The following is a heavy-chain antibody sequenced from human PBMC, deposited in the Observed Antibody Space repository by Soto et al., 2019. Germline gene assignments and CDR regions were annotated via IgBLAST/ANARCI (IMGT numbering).Heavy chain of an antibody. CDR2: IYYSGST. J-gene: IGHJ4*02. CDR3: ARHVRSMVRGVIKGLDY. CDR1: GGSFSGYY. D-gene: IGHD3-10*01. V-gene: IGHV4-59*08. Sequence: SETLSLTCAVYGGSFSGYYWSWIRQPPGKGLEWIGYIYYSGSTNYNPALKSRVTISVDTSKNQFSLKLSSVTAADTAVYYCARHVRSMVRGVIKGLDYWGQGTLVTVSS.